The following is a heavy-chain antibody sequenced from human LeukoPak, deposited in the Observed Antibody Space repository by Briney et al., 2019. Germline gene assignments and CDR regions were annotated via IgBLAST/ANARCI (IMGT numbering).Heavy chain of an antibody. D-gene: IGHD1-7*01. J-gene: IGHJ5*02. CDR2: INPNSGGT. CDR1: GYTFTGYY. V-gene: IGHV1-2*02. Sequence: ASVKVSCKPSGYTFTGYYMHWVRQAPGQGLEWMGWINPNSGGTNYAQKFQGGVTMARDTSISTAYMELSRLRSDDTAVYYCARGNYIPTGLNWLDPWGQGTLVTVSS. CDR3: ARGNYIPTGLNWLDP.